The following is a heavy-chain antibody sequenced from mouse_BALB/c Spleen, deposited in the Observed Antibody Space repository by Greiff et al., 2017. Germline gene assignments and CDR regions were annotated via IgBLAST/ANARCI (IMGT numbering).Heavy chain of an antibody. CDR2: ISIYYDNT. J-gene: IGHJ3*01. D-gene: IGHD1-1*01. V-gene: IGHV1-67*01. CDR1: GYTFTDYA. Sequence: VQLQQSGPELVRPGESVKISCKGSGYTFTDYAMHWVKQSHAKSLEWIGVISIYYDNTNYNQKFKGKATMTVDKSSSTAYMELARLTSEDSAIYYGARHGLGITTVVEGFAYWGQGTLVTVSA. CDR3: ARHGLGITTVVEGFAY.